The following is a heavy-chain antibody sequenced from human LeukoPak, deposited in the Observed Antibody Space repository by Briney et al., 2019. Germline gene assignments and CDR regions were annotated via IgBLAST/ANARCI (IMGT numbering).Heavy chain of an antibody. CDR3: ARRRADYGYSSSWYVEYYFDY. CDR2: IYYSGST. V-gene: IGHV4-59*08. Sequence: SETLSLTCTVSGGSISSCYWSWIRQPPGKGLEWIGYIYYSGSTNYNPSLKSRVTISVDTSKNQFSLKLSSVTAADTAVYYCARRRADYGYSSSWYVEYYFDYWGQGTLVTVSS. J-gene: IGHJ4*02. D-gene: IGHD6-13*01. CDR1: GGSISSCY.